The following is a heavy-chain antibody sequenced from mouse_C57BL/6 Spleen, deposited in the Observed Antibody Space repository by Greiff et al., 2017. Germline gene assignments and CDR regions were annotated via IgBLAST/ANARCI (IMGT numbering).Heavy chain of an antibody. D-gene: IGHD2-4*01. J-gene: IGHJ3*01. CDR1: GYTFTSYW. CDR3: ARSDYDWAWFAY. Sequence: VQRVESGAELAKPGASVKLSCKASGYTFTSYWMHWVKQRPGQGLAWIGYINPRSGNTKYNQKFKDKATLNADKSSSTAYMKLSSLKYEDSAVYDCARSDYDWAWFAYWGQGTMVTVSA. CDR2: INPRSGNT. V-gene: IGHV1-7*01.